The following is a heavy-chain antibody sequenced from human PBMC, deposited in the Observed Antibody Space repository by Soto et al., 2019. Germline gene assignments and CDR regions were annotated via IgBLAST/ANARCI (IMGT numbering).Heavy chain of an antibody. V-gene: IGHV3-48*02. CDR3: ARDGATTGHWDF. D-gene: IGHD1-26*01. J-gene: IGHJ4*02. CDR2: ISTSSATI. CDR1: GFTLSTFT. Sequence: EVQLVESGGGLVQPGGSLKLSFEALGFTLSTFTRRWVRQAQGKGLEWVPYISTSSATIYYADSLKGQFTISRDNAKNSLYLQMNSLRDEDTAVYYCARDGATTGHWDFWGQGTLVTVSS.